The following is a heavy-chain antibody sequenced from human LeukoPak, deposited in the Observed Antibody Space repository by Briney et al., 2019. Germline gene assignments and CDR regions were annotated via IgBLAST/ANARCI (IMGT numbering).Heavy chain of an antibody. CDR3: AKSGFLEWYFDF. J-gene: IGHJ4*02. CDR2: IYYSGSA. Sequence: PSETLSLTCTVSGGSISRYYWSWIRQPPGKGLEWIGYIYYSGSANYNPSLKSRVTISVDTSKNQFSLKLSSVTAADTAMYYCAKSGFLEWYFDFWGQGNMVTVSS. CDR1: GGSISRYY. D-gene: IGHD3-3*01. V-gene: IGHV4-59*08.